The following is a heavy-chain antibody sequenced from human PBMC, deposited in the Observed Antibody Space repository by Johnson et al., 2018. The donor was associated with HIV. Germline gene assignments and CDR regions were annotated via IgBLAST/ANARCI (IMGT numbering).Heavy chain of an antibody. CDR1: GFTFSSSW. D-gene: IGHD1-26*01. Sequence: EVQLVESGGGLVQPGGSLRLSCAASGFTFSSSWMSWVRQAPGKGLEWVANIKQDGSEKYYVDSVQGRFTISRDNAKNSLYLQMNSLRAEDTAVYYCARLIVGAPGAFDIWGQGTMVTVSS. V-gene: IGHV3-7*05. J-gene: IGHJ3*02. CDR3: ARLIVGAPGAFDI. CDR2: IKQDGSEK.